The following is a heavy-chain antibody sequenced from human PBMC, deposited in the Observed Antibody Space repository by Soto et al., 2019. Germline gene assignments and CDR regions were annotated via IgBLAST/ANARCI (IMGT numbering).Heavy chain of an antibody. Sequence: ESGGGLVKPGGSLRLSCAASGFTFSSYSMNWVRQAPGKGLEWVSSISSSSSYIYYADSVKGRFTISRDNAKYSLYLQMNSLRAEDTSVYFCARALHYYYDMDVWGQGTTVTVSS. CDR3: ARALHYYYDMDV. CDR2: ISSSSSYI. CDR1: GFTFSSYS. V-gene: IGHV3-21*01. J-gene: IGHJ6*02.